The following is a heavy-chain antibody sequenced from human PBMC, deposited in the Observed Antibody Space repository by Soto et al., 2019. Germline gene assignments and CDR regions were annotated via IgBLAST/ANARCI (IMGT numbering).Heavy chain of an antibody. J-gene: IGHJ6*02. V-gene: IGHV1-69*12. CDR2: IIPIFDTA. D-gene: IGHD3-22*01. CDR3: AGHSSGVPGYYYGMDV. Sequence: QVQLVQSGAEVKKPGSSVKVSCKASGGTFSSYAISWVRQAPGQGLEWMGGIIPIFDTADYAQKFQGRVTNAAXXXTXXAYRELSGQRSEDPAVCYCAGHSSGVPGYYYGMDVWGQGTTVTVSS. CDR1: GGTFSSYA.